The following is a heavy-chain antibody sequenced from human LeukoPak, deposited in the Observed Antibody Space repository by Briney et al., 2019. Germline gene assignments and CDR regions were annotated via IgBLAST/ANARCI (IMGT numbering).Heavy chain of an antibody. CDR1: GFTFSSYS. CDR2: ISSSSSYI. Sequence: PGGSLRLSCAASGFTFSSYSMNWVRQAPGKGLEWVSSISSSSSYIYYADSVKGRFTISRDNAKNSLYLQMNSLRAEDTAVYCCASNSYDSSGYYYSWGQGTLVTVSS. D-gene: IGHD3-22*01. V-gene: IGHV3-21*01. CDR3: ASNSYDSSGYYYS. J-gene: IGHJ4*02.